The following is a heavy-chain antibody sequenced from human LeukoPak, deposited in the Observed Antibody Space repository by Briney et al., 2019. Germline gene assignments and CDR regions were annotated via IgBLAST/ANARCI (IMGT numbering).Heavy chain of an antibody. V-gene: IGHV4-34*01. Sequence: SETLSLTCAVYGGSFSGYYWSWIRQPPGKGLEWIGEINHSGSTNYNPSLKSRVTISVDTSKNQFSLKLSSVTAADTAVYYCARSQNYYGSGDYWSQGTLVTVSS. CDR1: GGSFSGYY. CDR2: INHSGST. CDR3: ARSQNYYGSGDY. J-gene: IGHJ4*02. D-gene: IGHD3-10*01.